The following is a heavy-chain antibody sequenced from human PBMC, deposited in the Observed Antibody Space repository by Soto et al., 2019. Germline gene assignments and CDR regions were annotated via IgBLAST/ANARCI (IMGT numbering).Heavy chain of an antibody. J-gene: IGHJ6*02. D-gene: IGHD3-10*01. CDR1: GGTFSSYA. Sequence: SVKVSCKASGGTFSSYAISWVRQAPGQGLEWMGGIIPIFGTANYAQKFQGRVTITADESTSTAYMELSSLRSEDTAVYYCARVQGSGSYYGSYYYYGMDVWGQGTTVTVSS. CDR2: IIPIFGTA. V-gene: IGHV1-69*13. CDR3: ARVQGSGSYYGSYYYYGMDV.